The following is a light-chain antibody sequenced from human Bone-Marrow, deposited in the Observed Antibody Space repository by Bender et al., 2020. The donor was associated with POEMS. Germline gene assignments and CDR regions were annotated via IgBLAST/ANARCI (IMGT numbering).Light chain of an antibody. V-gene: IGLV2-8*01. CDR1: SSDVGRYDF. Sequence: QSALTQPASVSGSPGQSVTISCTGSSSDVGRYDFVSWYQQHPGKAPKLMIYGVNQRPSGVPDRFSGSKSGNTASLTISGLQAEDEADYYCCSYARSSSWVFGGGTKVTVL. J-gene: IGLJ3*02. CDR2: GVN. CDR3: CSYARSSSWV.